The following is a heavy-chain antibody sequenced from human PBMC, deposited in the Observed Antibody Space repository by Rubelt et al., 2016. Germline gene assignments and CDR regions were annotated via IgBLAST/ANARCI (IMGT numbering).Heavy chain of an antibody. Sequence: QVQLVESGGGVVQPGRSLRLSCAASGFTFSNYGMHWVRQAPGKGLEWVAVISYDGTDKYYADSVKGRFTISRDNSKNTVHLQVNSLRAEDTALYYCARDPQYYGSGSSYYGMDVWGQGTTVTVSS. CDR1: GFTFSNYG. CDR3: ARDPQYYGSGSSYYGMDV. J-gene: IGHJ6*02. D-gene: IGHD3-10*01. V-gene: IGHV3-30*19. CDR2: ISYDGTDK.